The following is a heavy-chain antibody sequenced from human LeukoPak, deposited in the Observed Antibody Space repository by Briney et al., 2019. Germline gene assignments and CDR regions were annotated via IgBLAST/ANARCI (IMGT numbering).Heavy chain of an antibody. CDR1: GFTFSSYE. D-gene: IGHD3-22*01. Sequence: QAGGCLRLSCAASGFTFSSYEMNWVRQAPGRGLEWISYISSSGSAIYYVDSVKGRFTISRDNAKNSLYLQMSSLRAEDMAVYYCARDGPYDSSGYFDFWGQGTLATVSS. J-gene: IGHJ4*02. CDR3: ARDGPYDSSGYFDF. V-gene: IGHV3-48*03. CDR2: ISSSGSAI.